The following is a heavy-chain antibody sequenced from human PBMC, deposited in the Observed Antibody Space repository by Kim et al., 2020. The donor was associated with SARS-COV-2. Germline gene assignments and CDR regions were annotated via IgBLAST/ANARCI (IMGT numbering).Heavy chain of an antibody. Sequence: ASVKVSCKASGYTFTGYYMHWVRQAPGQGLEWMGRINPNSGGTNYAQKFQGRVTMTRDTSISTAYMELSRLRSDDTAVYYCARDPQASGSSWYNYYYYGMDVWGQGTTVTVSS. J-gene: IGHJ6*02. V-gene: IGHV1-2*06. CDR3: ARDPQASGSSWYNYYYYGMDV. D-gene: IGHD3-10*01. CDR1: GYTFTGYY. CDR2: INPNSGGT.